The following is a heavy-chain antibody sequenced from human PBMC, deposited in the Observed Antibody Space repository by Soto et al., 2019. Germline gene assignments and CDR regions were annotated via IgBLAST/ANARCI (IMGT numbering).Heavy chain of an antibody. Sequence: EVQLLESGGGLIQPGGSLRLSCAASGFTISSYGMSWVRQAPGKGLEWVSAISADGSNTYYADSVRGRFTVSRDNSKSALFAQMSGLRAEDRAVYYCGAGYSKGGGARGTLVTVSS. V-gene: IGHV3-23*01. CDR3: GAGYSKGG. CDR2: ISADGSNT. J-gene: IGHJ4*02. D-gene: IGHD1-26*01. CDR1: GFTISSYG.